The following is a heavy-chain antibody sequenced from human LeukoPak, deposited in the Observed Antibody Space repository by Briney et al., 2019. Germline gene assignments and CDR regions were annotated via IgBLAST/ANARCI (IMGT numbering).Heavy chain of an antibody. CDR2: IYYSGST. J-gene: IGHJ4*02. V-gene: IGHV4-39*01. CDR1: GGSISSGSYY. CDR3: ARLSPYSGSSDFDY. D-gene: IGHD1-26*01. Sequence: PSETLSLTCTVSGGSISSGSYYWGWIRQPPGKGLEWIGSIYYSGSTYYNPSLKSRVTISVDTSKNQFSLKLSSVTAADTAVYYCARLSPYSGSSDFDYWGQGTLVTVSS.